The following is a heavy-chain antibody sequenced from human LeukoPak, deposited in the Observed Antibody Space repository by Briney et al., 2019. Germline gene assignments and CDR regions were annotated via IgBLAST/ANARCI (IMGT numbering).Heavy chain of an antibody. Sequence: SETLSLTCSVSGYSIRSGYHWAWFRQAPGKGLEWMGSIYQSGSTYDNLSLKSRVTLSVDTSRNQFSLKLTSVTAADTAVYYCARTTTVRGTYYMDVWGKGTTVTVSS. D-gene: IGHD3-10*01. CDR1: GYSIRSGYH. CDR3: ARTTTVRGTYYMDV. J-gene: IGHJ6*03. V-gene: IGHV4-38-2*02. CDR2: IYQSGST.